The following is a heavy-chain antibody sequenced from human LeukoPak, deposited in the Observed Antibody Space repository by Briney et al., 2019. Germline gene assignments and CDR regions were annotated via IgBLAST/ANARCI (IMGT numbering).Heavy chain of an antibody. D-gene: IGHD4-23*01. Sequence: GGSLRLSCAASGFTFSSYGMHWVRQAPGKGLEWVAFRHSHESDKYYADSVKGRFTISRDNSKNTLYLQMNSLRAEDTAVYYCAKDYGGISGTSYYFDYWGQGTLVTVSS. V-gene: IGHV3-30*02. CDR3: AKDYGGISGTSYYFDY. CDR2: RHSHESDK. CDR1: GFTFSSYG. J-gene: IGHJ4*02.